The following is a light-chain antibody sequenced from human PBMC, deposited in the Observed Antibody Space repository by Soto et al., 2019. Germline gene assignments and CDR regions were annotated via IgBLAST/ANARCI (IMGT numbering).Light chain of an antibody. Sequence: QSVLTQPPSVSGAPGQRVTISCTGGSSNIGAGYDVHWYQQLPGTAPKLLIYGNSNRPSGVPDRFSGSKSGTSASLAITGLQAEDEADYYRQSYDSSLSDPYVFGTGTKVTVL. CDR2: GNS. CDR3: QSYDSSLSDPYV. V-gene: IGLV1-40*01. J-gene: IGLJ1*01. CDR1: SSNIGAGYD.